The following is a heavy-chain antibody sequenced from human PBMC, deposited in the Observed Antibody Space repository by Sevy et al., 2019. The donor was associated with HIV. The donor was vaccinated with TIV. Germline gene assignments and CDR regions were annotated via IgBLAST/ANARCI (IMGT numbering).Heavy chain of an antibody. CDR2: IYHSGST. CDR3: ARGGETPRGFDP. V-gene: IGHV4-4*02. J-gene: IGHJ5*02. CDR1: GGSISSVNW. Sequence: SETLSLTCAVSGGSISSVNWWHWVRQPPGKGLEWIGEIYHSGSTNYNPSLKSRVTISVDNSKNQFSLKRSSVTAADTAEYYCARGGETPRGFDPWGQGSLVTVSS. D-gene: IGHD3-16*01.